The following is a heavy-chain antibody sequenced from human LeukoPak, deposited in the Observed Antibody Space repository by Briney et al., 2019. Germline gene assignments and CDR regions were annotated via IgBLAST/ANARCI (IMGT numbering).Heavy chain of an antibody. Sequence: GGSLRLSCAAAGFTFSTNRMNWVRQAAGKGLEWVSSISSSSSYIYYADSVKGRFTISRDNAKNSLYLQMNSLRAEDTAVYYCAELGITMIGGVWGKGTTVTISS. CDR1: GFTFSTNR. CDR3: AELGITMIGGV. CDR2: ISSSSSYI. V-gene: IGHV3-21*01. J-gene: IGHJ6*04. D-gene: IGHD3-10*02.